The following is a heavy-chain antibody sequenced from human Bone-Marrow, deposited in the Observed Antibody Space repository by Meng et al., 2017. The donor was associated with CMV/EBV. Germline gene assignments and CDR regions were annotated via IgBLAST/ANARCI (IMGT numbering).Heavy chain of an antibody. CDR1: GYPFTGYL. V-gene: IGHV1-2*02. CDR3: ARGTSLFGVDLYYYYGMDV. CDR2: INPNGGAT. J-gene: IGHJ6*02. D-gene: IGHD3-3*01. Sequence: ASVKVSCKAFGYPFTGYLIHWVRQAPGQGLEWMGWINPNGGATKYAEKFQGRVTVTRDMSMSTAYMDLSSLRSDDTAVYYCARGTSLFGVDLYYYYGMDVWGQGTTVTVSS.